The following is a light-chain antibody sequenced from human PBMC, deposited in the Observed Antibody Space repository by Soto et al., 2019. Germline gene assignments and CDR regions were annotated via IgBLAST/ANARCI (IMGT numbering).Light chain of an antibody. J-gene: IGKJ1*01. Sequence: ESVLTQSPGTLSLSPGERATLSCRASQSVSSSFLAWYQLKPGQAPRLLIYGASSRATGIPDRFSGSGSGTDFTLTISRLEPEDFAVYYCQQYDSSPWTFGQGTKVAIK. CDR1: QSVSSSF. CDR2: GAS. V-gene: IGKV3-20*01. CDR3: QQYDSSPWT.